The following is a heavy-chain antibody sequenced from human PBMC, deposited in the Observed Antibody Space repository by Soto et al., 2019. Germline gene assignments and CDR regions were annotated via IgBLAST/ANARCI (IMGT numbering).Heavy chain of an antibody. CDR3: ARDVSPESSPYYVDAGDM. Sequence: EVQLVESGGGLVQPGESLRLSCAASGFTFSDYWMTWVRQAPGKGLEWVTNIKKDETKKSYLYSVRRQFTITRDNARNKLSLQMASLRAEVTARYYCARDVSPESSPYYVDAGDMWGLGTMVNVS. J-gene: IGHJ3*02. D-gene: IGHD3-22*01. CDR2: IKKDETKK. V-gene: IGHV3-7*04. CDR1: GFTFSDYW.